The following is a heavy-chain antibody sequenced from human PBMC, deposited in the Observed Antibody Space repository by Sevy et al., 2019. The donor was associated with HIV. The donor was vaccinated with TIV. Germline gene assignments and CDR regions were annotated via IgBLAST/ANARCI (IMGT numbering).Heavy chain of an antibody. Sequence: GGSLRLSCAASGFTFSNYDMSWVRQAPGKGLEWVSTFSFGCGKINYADSVKGRFIISRDNSKNTLYLQMNSLRAEDTALYYCAREGCSKPHDYWGQGTLVTVSS. CDR3: AREGCSKPHDY. CDR1: GFTFSNYD. D-gene: IGHD2-2*01. CDR2: FSFGCGKI. V-gene: IGHV3-23*01. J-gene: IGHJ4*02.